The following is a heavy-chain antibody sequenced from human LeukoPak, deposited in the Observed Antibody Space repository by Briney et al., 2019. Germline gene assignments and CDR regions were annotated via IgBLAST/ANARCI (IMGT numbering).Heavy chain of an antibody. CDR1: GGSFSGYY. CDR2: INHSGST. D-gene: IGHD6-13*01. J-gene: IGHJ4*02. Sequence: SETLSLTCAVYGGSFSGYYWSWIRQPPGKGLEWIGEINHSGSTNYNPSLKSRVTISGDTSKNQFSLKLSSVTAADTAVYYCARGLRIAAAGTGYWGQGTLVTVSS. CDR3: ARGLRIAAAGTGY. V-gene: IGHV4-34*01.